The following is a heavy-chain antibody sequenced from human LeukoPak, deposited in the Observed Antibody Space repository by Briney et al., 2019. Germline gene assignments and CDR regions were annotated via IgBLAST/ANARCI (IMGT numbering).Heavy chain of an antibody. CDR1: GGSISSNY. CDR2: IYYSGST. CDR3: AQIRPSTYYDSSYSFDY. J-gene: IGHJ4*02. Sequence: SETLSLTCTLSGGSISSNYWSWIRQPPGKGLEWIGYIYYSGSTHYNPSLKSRVTISVDTSKNQFSLKLSSATAADTAVYYCAQIRPSTYYDSSYSFDYWGQGTLVTVSS. D-gene: IGHD3-22*01. V-gene: IGHV4-59*08.